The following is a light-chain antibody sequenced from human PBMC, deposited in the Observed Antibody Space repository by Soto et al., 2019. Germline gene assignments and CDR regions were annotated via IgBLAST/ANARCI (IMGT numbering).Light chain of an antibody. V-gene: IGKV3-11*01. CDR1: QYINTR. Sequence: EIVLTQSPATLSSFPGDRVTLSCRASQYINTRLAWYQHRPGQAPRLLIYGASSRATGIPDRFSGSGSGTDFTLTINSLEPEDFAVYYCQQRSNWPSITFGQGTRLEIK. J-gene: IGKJ5*01. CDR3: QQRSNWPSIT. CDR2: GAS.